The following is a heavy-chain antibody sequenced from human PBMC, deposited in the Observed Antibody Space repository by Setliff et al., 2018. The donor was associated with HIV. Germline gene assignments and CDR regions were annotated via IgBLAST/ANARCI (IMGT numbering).Heavy chain of an antibody. CDR1: GGSISNYY. D-gene: IGHD1-26*01. J-gene: IGHJ6*02. CDR2: ISYTGST. CDR3: ARRSMVGVTRGFYYYGLDV. Sequence: SETLSLTCTVSGGSISNYYWSWLRQPPGKGLEWIGYISYTGSTNYNPSLKSRVTLSVDTSKNPFSLKLSSVTAADTAVYYCARRSMVGVTRGFYYYGLDVWGQGTTVTVSS. V-gene: IGHV4-59*01.